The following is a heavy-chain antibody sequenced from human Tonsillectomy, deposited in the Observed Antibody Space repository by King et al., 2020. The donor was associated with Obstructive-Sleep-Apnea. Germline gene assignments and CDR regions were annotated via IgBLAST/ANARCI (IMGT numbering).Heavy chain of an antibody. J-gene: IGHJ6*02. Sequence: VQLQESGPGLVKPSETLSLTCTVSGGSISSYYWSWIRQPPGKGLEWIGYIYYSGSTNYNPSLKSRVTISVDTSKNQFSLKLSSVTAADTAVYYCASSPNPATGTSQNPYYYYGMDVWGQGTTVTVSS. CDR2: IYYSGST. CDR3: ASSPNPATGTSQNPYYYYGMDV. CDR1: GGSISSYY. D-gene: IGHD1-7*01. V-gene: IGHV4-59*01.